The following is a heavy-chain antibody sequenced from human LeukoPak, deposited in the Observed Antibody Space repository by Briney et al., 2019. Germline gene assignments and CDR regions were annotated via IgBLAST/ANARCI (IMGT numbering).Heavy chain of an antibody. CDR3: CSFYSSSGYRGRYSMDV. D-gene: IGHD6-13*01. CDR2: IYHGGIT. CDR1: GSSISSSYF. Sequence: SETLSLTCTVSGSSISSSYFWGWIRQPPGKGLEWIGSIYHGGITYYTSSLKSRVTISVDTSKNQFSLRLNSVTAADTAVYYCCSFYSSSGYRGRYSMDVWGQGTTVTVSS. V-gene: IGHV4-38-2*02. J-gene: IGHJ6*02.